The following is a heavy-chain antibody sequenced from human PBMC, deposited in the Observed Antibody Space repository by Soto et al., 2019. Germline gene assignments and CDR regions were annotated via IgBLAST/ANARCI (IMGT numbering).Heavy chain of an antibody. CDR2: ISAYNGDI. V-gene: IGHV1-18*01. Sequence: ASVKVSCKASGYTFTNYGVTWVRQAPGLGLEWMGWISAYNGDIHHAQKFEGRVTMTTDTSTNTAYMELRGLTSDDTAVYYCARVEDYFDSSGYAHWGQGTPVTVSS. CDR1: GYTFTNYG. CDR3: ARVEDYFDSSGYAH. D-gene: IGHD3-22*01. J-gene: IGHJ4*02.